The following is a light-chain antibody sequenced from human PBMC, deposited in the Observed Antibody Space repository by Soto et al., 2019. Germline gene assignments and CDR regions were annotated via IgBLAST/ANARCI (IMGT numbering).Light chain of an antibody. V-gene: IGKV3-11*01. Sequence: EIVLTQSPGTLSSSPGGRATLSCSASQIVTSNYLAWYQQKRGQAPRLLIYGASNRATGIPARFSGSGSGTDFTLTISSLEPEDSAVYYCQQRNVWPPVTFGQGTRLEIK. CDR3: QQRNVWPPVT. CDR2: GAS. J-gene: IGKJ5*01. CDR1: QIVTSNY.